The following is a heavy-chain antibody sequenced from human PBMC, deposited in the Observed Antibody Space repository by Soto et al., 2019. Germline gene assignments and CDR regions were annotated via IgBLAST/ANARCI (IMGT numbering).Heavy chain of an antibody. D-gene: IGHD3-3*01. V-gene: IGHV3-30*18. Sequence: QAQLVESGGGVVQPGTSLRLSCAASGFTFAHYAMHWVRHSPGKGLEWVAFMSHDENRKLYSDSVKGRFTISRDNSKSTLYLQMSRLRAEDTAVYYCAKDYDFWSASVNLYFDSWGLGTLVTVSS. CDR1: GFTFAHYA. CDR2: MSHDENRK. CDR3: AKDYDFWSASVNLYFDS. J-gene: IGHJ4*02.